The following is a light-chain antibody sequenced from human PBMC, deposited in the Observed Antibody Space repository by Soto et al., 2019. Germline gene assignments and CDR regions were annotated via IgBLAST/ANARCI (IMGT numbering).Light chain of an antibody. CDR2: DAS. CDR1: QSVRDSH. V-gene: IGKV3-20*01. J-gene: IGKJ1*01. CDR3: EQYDNQQWT. Sequence: EIVLTQSPGTLSSSPGGRATLSCRASQSVRDSHLAWFQQKPGQAPRLLIYDASRRATGIPDRFSGSGSGTEVTLTISRLEPEDFAVYYCEQYDNQQWTFGQGTKVEIK.